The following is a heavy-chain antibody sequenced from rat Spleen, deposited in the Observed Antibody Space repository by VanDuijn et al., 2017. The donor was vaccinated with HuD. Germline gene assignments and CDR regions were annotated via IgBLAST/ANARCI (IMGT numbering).Heavy chain of an antibody. D-gene: IGHD1-1*01. Sequence: QVQLKESGPGLVQPSQTLSLTCTVSGFSLTDNSVHWVRQPPGKGLEWMGGIWGNGNTDYSSTLKSRLTISRDTSKSQVFLKVNSLQTDDTATYYCASRIYYYSGVDYWGQGVMVTVSS. CDR3: ASRIYYYSGVDY. V-gene: IGHV2S54*01. CDR2: IWGNGNT. J-gene: IGHJ2*01. CDR1: GFSLTDNS.